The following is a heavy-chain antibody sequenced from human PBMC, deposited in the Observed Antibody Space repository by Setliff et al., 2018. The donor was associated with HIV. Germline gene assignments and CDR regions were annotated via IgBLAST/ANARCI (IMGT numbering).Heavy chain of an antibody. V-gene: IGHV1-24*01. CDR2: FDPEDGET. D-gene: IGHD1-1*01. CDR1: GYTLSELS. Sequence: ASVKVSCKVSGYTLSELSMHWVRQAPGEGLEWMGGFDPEDGETIYAQKFEGRVTMTEDTSTDTAYMELSSLRSDDTAAYFCARQLSNSLDYWGQGTLVTVSS. J-gene: IGHJ4*02. CDR3: ARQLSNSLDY.